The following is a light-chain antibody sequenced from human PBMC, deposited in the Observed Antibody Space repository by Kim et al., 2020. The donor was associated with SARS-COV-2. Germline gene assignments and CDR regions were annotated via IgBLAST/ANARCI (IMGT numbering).Light chain of an antibody. CDR3: YSTDSTGNHRV. J-gene: IGLJ3*02. Sequence: PGQTARITCSGDALPKKYAHWYQQKSGQAPVLVIYHDSKRPSGIPERFSGSSSGTMVTLTISGAQVEDEADYYCYSTDSTGNHRVFGGGTQLTVL. CDR2: HDS. V-gene: IGLV3-10*01. CDR1: ALPKKY.